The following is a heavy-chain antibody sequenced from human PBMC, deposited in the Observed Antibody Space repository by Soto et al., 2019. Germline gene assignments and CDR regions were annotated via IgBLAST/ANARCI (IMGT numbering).Heavy chain of an antibody. Sequence: WGSLRLSCAASGFTFSGYGMHWVRQAPGKGLEWVAVTRHDGSNTYYADSVRGRFTISRDNSNKMLYLQMNSLRAEDTAVYYCARDGVGTTTYFGYFDYWGQGTLVTVSS. CDR3: ARDGVGTTTYFGYFDY. V-gene: IGHV3-33*01. CDR1: GFTFSGYG. D-gene: IGHD1-26*01. CDR2: TRHDGSNT. J-gene: IGHJ4*02.